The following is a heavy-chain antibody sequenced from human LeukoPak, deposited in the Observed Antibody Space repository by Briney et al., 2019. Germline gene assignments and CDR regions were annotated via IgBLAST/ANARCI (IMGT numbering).Heavy chain of an antibody. Sequence: GGSLRLSCAASGFNVSNNYMTWVRQAPGKGLEWVANIKQDGSEKYYVDSVKGRFTLSRDNSINTLDLQMNSLRAEDTAVYYCAKEFHSRGYGANFDYWGQGTLVTVSS. CDR3: AKEFHSRGYGANFDY. CDR2: IKQDGSEK. D-gene: IGHD3-10*01. CDR1: GFNVSNNY. V-gene: IGHV3-7*01. J-gene: IGHJ4*02.